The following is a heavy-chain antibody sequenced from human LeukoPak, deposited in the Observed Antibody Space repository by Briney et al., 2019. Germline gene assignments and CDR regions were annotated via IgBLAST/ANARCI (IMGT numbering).Heavy chain of an antibody. J-gene: IGHJ4*02. CDR2: ITGSGGST. CDR3: AKVRNGLIPNDY. CDR1: GFTFSSYA. Sequence: PGGSLRLSCAASGFTFSSYAMSWVRQAPGKGLEWVSAITGSGGSTYYADSVKGRFTMSRDNSKSTVYLQMNSLRAEDTAVYYCAKVRNGLIPNDYWGQGTLATVSS. D-gene: IGHD3-16*01. V-gene: IGHV3-23*01.